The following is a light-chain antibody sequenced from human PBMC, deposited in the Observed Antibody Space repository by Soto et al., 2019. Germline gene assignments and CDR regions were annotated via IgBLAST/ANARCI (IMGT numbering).Light chain of an antibody. CDR2: AAS. Sequence: IQLTQSPSSLSASVGDRVTITCRASQGISSYFAWYQQIPGKAPKLLIYAASTLQSGVPSRCSGSGSGTDFTRTISSLQPEDFGTYYCQQLKSYPRTFGQGTKVDI. CDR1: QGISSY. CDR3: QQLKSYPRT. J-gene: IGKJ1*01. V-gene: IGKV1-9*01.